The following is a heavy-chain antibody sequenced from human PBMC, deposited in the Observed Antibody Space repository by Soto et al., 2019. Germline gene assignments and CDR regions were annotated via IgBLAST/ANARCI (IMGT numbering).Heavy chain of an antibody. CDR3: ASHSNEWEPDAFDI. V-gene: IGHV3-53*04. CDR2: IYSGGST. D-gene: IGHD1-26*01. CDR1: GFTVSSNY. J-gene: IGHJ3*02. Sequence: EVQLVESGGGLVQPGGSLRLSCAASGFTVSSNYMSWVRQAPGKGLEWVSVIYSGGSTFYADSVKGRFTISRHNSKNTLYLQMNSLRAEDTAVYSCASHSNEWEPDAFDIWGQGTMVTVSS.